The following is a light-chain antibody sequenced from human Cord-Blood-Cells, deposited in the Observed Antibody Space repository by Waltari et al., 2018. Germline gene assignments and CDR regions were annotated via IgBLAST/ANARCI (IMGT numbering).Light chain of an antibody. CDR2: GAS. CDR3: QQYSSSPWT. J-gene: IGKJ1*01. CDR1: QSVSSSY. V-gene: IGKV3-20*01. Sequence: VFTQSLGTLSLSPAEGATLSCRASQSVSSSYLAWYQQQPGQAPRPLIYGASSRATGIPGRFSGSGSGTDFTLTISRLEPEDFAVYYCQQYSSSPWTFGQGTKVEIK.